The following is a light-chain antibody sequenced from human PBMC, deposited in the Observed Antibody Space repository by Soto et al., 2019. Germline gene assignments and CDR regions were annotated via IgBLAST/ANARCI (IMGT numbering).Light chain of an antibody. Sequence: IVMTQSPATLSVSPGERATLSCRASQSVGRSLAWYQQRPGQAPRLLIYGASARATGIPATFSGSGSGTEFTLTITSLEPEDFAVYYCQQRSNWPPTFGQGTKVDIK. V-gene: IGKV3-15*01. J-gene: IGKJ1*01. CDR2: GAS. CDR3: QQRSNWPPT. CDR1: QSVGRS.